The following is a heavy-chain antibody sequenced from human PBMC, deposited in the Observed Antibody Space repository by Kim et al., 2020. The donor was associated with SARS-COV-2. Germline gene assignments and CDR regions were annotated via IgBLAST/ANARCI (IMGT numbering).Heavy chain of an antibody. CDR2: ISYDGSNK. J-gene: IGHJ4*02. D-gene: IGHD6-13*01. CDR1: GFTFSSYA. Sequence: GGSLRLSCAASGFTFSSYAMHWVRQAPGKGLEWVAVISYDGSNKYYADSVKGRFTISRDNSKNTLYLQMNSLRAEDTAVYYCARGIGLAAADYFDYWGQGTLVTVSS. CDR3: ARGIGLAAADYFDY. V-gene: IGHV3-30-3*01.